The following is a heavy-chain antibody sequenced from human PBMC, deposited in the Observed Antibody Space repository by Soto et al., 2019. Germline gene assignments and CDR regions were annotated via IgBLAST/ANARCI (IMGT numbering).Heavy chain of an antibody. CDR3: AKDSDREYFQH. D-gene: IGHD3-10*01. CDR1: GFTFSSYG. J-gene: IGHJ1*01. V-gene: IGHV3-23*01. CDR2: ISGSGGGA. Sequence: GGSLRLSCPASGFTFSSYGMSWVRQAPEKGLEWVSGISGSGGGAYYADSVKGRFTISRDNSENTLYLQMNSLRVEDTAVYYCAKDSDREYFQHWGQGTRVTVSS.